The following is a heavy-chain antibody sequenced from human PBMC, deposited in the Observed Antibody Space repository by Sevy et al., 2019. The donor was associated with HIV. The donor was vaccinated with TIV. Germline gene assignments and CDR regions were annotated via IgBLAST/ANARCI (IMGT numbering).Heavy chain of an antibody. CDR2: MNPNSGNT. CDR3: AREGYYYGSGSYTALNWFDP. Sequence: ASVKGSCKASGYTFTSYDINWVRQATGQGLEWMGWMNPNSGNTGYAQKFQGRVTMTRNTSISTAYMELSSLRSADTAVYYCAREGYYYGSGSYTALNWFDPWGQGTLVTVSS. V-gene: IGHV1-8*01. CDR1: GYTFTSYD. J-gene: IGHJ5*02. D-gene: IGHD3-10*01.